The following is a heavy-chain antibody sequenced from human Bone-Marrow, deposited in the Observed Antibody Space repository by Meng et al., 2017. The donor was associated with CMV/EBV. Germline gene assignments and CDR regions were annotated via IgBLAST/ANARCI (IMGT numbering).Heavy chain of an antibody. V-gene: IGHV1-2*02. CDR1: GYTFTGYY. CDR3: TRALRCSSGSCYPTSNLLYDAFDI. Sequence: ASVKVSCKASGYTFTGYYMHWVRQATGQGLEWMGWINPNSGGTNYAQKFQGSVTITRDTSISTAYMEMSRKRSYNTSVYYCTRALRCSSGSCYPTSNLLYDAFDIWGQGTMVTVSS. CDR2: INPNSGGT. J-gene: IGHJ3*02. D-gene: IGHD2-15*01.